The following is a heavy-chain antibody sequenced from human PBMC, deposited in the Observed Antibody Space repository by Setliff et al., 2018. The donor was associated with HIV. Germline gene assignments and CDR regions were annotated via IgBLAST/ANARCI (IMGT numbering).Heavy chain of an antibody. Sequence: HGESLKLSCRASGYTFTNYWIGWVRQMPGKGLEWIGVIYPGDSVTRYGPSFQGQVFISADRSITTAYLEWSSLKPSDTAMYYCIRRRRAPGTEDLEAVWGQGTLVTVSS. D-gene: IGHD1-26*01. V-gene: IGHV5-51*01. CDR1: GYTFTNYW. CDR2: IYPGDSVT. CDR3: IRRRRAPGTEDLEAV. J-gene: IGHJ4*02.